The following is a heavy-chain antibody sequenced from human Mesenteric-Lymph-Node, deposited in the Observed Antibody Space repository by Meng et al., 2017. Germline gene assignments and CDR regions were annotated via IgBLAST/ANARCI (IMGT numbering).Heavy chain of an antibody. CDR1: GYSFTSYW. CDR3: ARRTTVVTPDYYYGMDV. D-gene: IGHD4-23*01. V-gene: IGHV5-51*01. J-gene: IGHJ6*01. Sequence: GGSLRLSCKGSGYSFTSYWIGWVRQMPGKGLEWMGIIYPGDSDTRYSPSFQGQVTISADKSISTAYLQWSSLKASDTAMYYCARRTTVVTPDYYYGMDVWGQGTTVTGSS. CDR2: IYPGDSDT.